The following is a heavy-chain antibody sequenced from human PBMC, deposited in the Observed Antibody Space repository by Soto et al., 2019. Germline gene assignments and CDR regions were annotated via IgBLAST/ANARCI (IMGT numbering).Heavy chain of an antibody. CDR2: IYPGDSDT. D-gene: IGHD5-12*01. CDR3: ARHSLATQPGDY. J-gene: IGHJ4*02. V-gene: IGHV5-51*01. Sequence: PVESLKISCKGSGYSFTSYWISWVRQMPGKGLDWMGIIYPGDSDTRYSPSFQGQVTISVDNSIDTAYLEWTTLRASDSAMYYCARHSLATQPGDYWGQGTRVTVSS. CDR1: GYSFTSYW.